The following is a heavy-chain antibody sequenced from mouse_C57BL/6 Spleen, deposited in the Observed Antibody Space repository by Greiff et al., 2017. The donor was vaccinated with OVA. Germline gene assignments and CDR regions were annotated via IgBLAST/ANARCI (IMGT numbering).Heavy chain of an antibody. Sequence: EVKLEESGAELVRPGASVKLSCTASGFNIKDDYMHWVKQRPEQGLEWIGWIDPENGDTEYASKFQGKATITADTSSNTAYLQLSSLTSEDTAVYYCTTSLLRQGRYFDVWGTGTTVTVSS. CDR3: TTSLLRQGRYFDV. CDR1: GFNIKDDY. J-gene: IGHJ1*03. D-gene: IGHD1-1*01. CDR2: IDPENGDT. V-gene: IGHV14-4*01.